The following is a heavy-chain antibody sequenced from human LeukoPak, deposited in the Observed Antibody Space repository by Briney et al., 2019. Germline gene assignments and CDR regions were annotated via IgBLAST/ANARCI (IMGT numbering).Heavy chain of an antibody. CDR3: ARRRRNYAVDS. Sequence: SETLSLTCIVSGGSISSSDYYWGWIRLPPGKGLEWIGSMSSSGSTYYNPSLKSRVTMSVDTSSNQFSLKLNSVTVADTAVYYCARRRRNYAVDSWGQGTLVTVSS. CDR1: GGSISSSDYY. D-gene: IGHD2-2*01. CDR2: MSSSGST. V-gene: IGHV4-39*01. J-gene: IGHJ5*01.